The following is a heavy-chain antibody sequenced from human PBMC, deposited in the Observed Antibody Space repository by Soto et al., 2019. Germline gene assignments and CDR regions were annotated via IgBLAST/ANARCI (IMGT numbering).Heavy chain of an antibody. J-gene: IGHJ5*01. CDR1: CGGINSGDYY. CDR2: IYHTGTA. CDR3: ARGNYGYDS. D-gene: IGHD3-3*01. V-gene: IGHV4-30-4*01. Sequence: SSGTLSLTRPFSCGGINSGDYYLSWVRQPPGKGLEWIGSIYHTGTAYYSPTLTSRLTMSVDVSKNQFSLTLTSVTAADTAVFFCARGNYGYDSWGQGSLVTVSS.